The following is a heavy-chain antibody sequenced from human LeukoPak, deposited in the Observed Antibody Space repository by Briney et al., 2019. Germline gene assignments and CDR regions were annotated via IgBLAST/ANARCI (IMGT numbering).Heavy chain of an antibody. CDR1: GFTFSTYV. Sequence: GGSLRLSCAASGFTFSTYVMNWVRQAPGKGLEWVSSISSTSSYIYYADSVKGRFTISRDNAKNSLYLQMNSLRAEDTAVYYCAGLWFGDRPPFDYWGQGALVTVSS. CDR2: ISSTSSYI. V-gene: IGHV3-21*01. CDR3: AGLWFGDRPPFDY. D-gene: IGHD3-10*01. J-gene: IGHJ4*02.